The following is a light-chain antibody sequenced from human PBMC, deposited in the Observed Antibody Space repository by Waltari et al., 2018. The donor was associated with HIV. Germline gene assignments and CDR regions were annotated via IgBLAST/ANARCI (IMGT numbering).Light chain of an antibody. CDR1: QSVSSN. J-gene: IGKJ4*01. V-gene: IGKV3D-15*01. Sequence: EIVMTQSPATLSVSPGERATVSCTASQSVSSNVAWYQQKPGQAPRLLIYGASTRATGMPDRFSGSGSGTDFTLSISRLEPEDFAVYYCQLFGTSPRLTFGGGTKVEIK. CDR2: GAS. CDR3: QLFGTSPRLT.